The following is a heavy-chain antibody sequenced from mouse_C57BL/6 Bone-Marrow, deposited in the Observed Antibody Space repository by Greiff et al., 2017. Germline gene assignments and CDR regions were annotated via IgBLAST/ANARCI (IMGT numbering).Heavy chain of an antibody. Sequence: VQLQQSGAELVRPGASVKLSCTASGFNFKDDYMHWVKQRPEQGLEWIGWIDPENGDTEYAAKFQGKATITADTSSNTAYLQLSSLTSEDCAVYYCNTGPYFDYWGQGTPLTVSS. CDR1: GFNFKDDY. D-gene: IGHD3-1*01. CDR3: NTGPYFDY. J-gene: IGHJ2*01. V-gene: IGHV14-4*01. CDR2: IDPENGDT.